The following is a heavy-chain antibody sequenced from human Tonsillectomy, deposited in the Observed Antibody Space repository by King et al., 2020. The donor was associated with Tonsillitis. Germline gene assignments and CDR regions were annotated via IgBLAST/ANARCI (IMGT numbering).Heavy chain of an antibody. CDR1: GYSFTSYW. CDR2: IDPSDSYT. CDR3: ASQMTVAYYYYGMDV. V-gene: IGHV5-10-1*01. J-gene: IGHJ6*02. D-gene: IGHD2-15*01. Sequence: QLVQSGAEVKKPGESLRISCKGSGYSFTSYWISWVRQMPGKGLEWMGRIDPSDSYTNYSPSFQGHVTISADKSISTAYLQWSSLKASDTAMYYCASQMTVAYYYYGMDVWGQGTTVTVSS.